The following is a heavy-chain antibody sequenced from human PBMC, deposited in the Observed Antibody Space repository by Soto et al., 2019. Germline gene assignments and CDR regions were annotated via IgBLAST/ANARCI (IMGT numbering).Heavy chain of an antibody. V-gene: IGHV4-39*01. CDR3: ARPGLWFGEPYYYGMDV. J-gene: IGHJ6*02. D-gene: IGHD3-10*01. Sequence: QLQLQESGPGLVKPSETLSLTCTVSGGSISSSSYYWGWIRQPPGKGLEWIGSIYYSGSTDYNPSLKRRVTIPVDTSKNQCSRNVCSVTAADTAVYYCARPGLWFGEPYYYGMDVWGQGTTVTVSS. CDR2: IYYSGST. CDR1: GGSISSSSYY.